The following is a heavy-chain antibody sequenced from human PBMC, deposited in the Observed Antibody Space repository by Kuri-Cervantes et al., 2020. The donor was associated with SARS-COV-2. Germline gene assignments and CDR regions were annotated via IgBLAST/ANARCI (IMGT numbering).Heavy chain of an antibody. V-gene: IGHV1-18*01. CDR2: ISPYNGQT. D-gene: IGHD3-10*01. CDR1: GYTFSTYG. J-gene: IGHJ4*02. Sequence: ASVKVSCKASGYTFSTYGISWVRQAPGQGLEWMGWISPYNGQTTYSQKLQDRVSMTMDTSTSTAYMEMRSLRSDDTAVFYCARLKSSGAYGYWGQGTLVTVSS. CDR3: ARLKSSGAYGY.